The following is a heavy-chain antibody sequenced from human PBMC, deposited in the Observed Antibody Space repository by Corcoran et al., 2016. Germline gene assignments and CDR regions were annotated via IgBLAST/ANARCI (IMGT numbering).Heavy chain of an antibody. Sequence: EVQLVESGGGLIQPGGSLRLSCEASGFIVRGTYVSWVRQAPGKGLEWVSIIWSDDSASYADSVKGRFTMSRDNSKNMLYLQMNNLGAEDTALYYCARGRRRAIANYYDGMNVWGQGTAVTVSS. CDR2: IWSDDSA. CDR1: GFIVRGTY. CDR3: ARGRRRAIANYYDGMNV. J-gene: IGHJ6*02. V-gene: IGHV3-53*01.